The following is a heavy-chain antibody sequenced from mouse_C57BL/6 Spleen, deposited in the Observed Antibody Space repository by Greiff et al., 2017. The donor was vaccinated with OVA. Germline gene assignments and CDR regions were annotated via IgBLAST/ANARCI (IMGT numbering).Heavy chain of an antibody. J-gene: IGHJ4*01. CDR3: AKTGDDYDVRARDY. D-gene: IGHD2-4*01. CDR1: GFSLTSYG. CDR2: IWRGGST. V-gene: IGHV2-5*01. Sequence: QVQLKESGPGLVQPSQSLSITCTVSGFSLTSYGVHWVRQSPGKGLEWLGVIWRGGSTDYNAAFMSRLSITKDNSQSHVFFTMNSLQANDTAMYYGAKTGDDYDVRARDYWGQGTSVTVSS.